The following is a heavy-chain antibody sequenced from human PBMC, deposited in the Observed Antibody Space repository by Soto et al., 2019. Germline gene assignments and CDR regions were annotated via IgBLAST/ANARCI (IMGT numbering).Heavy chain of an antibody. CDR1: GFTVSSNY. V-gene: IGHV3-53*01. D-gene: IGHD6-19*01. J-gene: IGHJ4*02. Sequence: EVQLVESGGGLIQPGGSLRLSCAASGFTVSSNYMSWVRQAPGKGLEWVSVIYSGGSTYYADSVKGRVTISRDNSKHTLYLQMNSLRAEETDVYYCARDREAVSPDWGQGTLVTVSS. CDR3: ARDREAVSPD. CDR2: IYSGGST.